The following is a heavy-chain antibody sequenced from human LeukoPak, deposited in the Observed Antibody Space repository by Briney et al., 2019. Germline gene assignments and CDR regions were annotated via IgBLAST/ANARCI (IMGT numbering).Heavy chain of an antibody. CDR2: IIPIFGIA. CDR1: GGTYSSYA. CDR3: AREARRDGYHHKETDARNVWDY. Sequence: GASVKVSCKASGGTYSSYAISWVRQAPGQGLEWMGRIIPIFGIANYAQKFQGRVTITADKSTSTAYMELSSLGSEDTAVYYCAREARRDGYHHKETDARNVWDYWGQGTLVTVSS. D-gene: IGHD5-24*01. V-gene: IGHV1-69*04. J-gene: IGHJ4*02.